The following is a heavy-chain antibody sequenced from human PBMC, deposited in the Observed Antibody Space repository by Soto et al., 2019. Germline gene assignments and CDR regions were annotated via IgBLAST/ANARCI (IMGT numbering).Heavy chain of an antibody. Sequence: ASVKVSCKASGYTFNSYGISWVRHAPGQGLEWMGWISAYNGNTNYAQKLQGRVTMTTDTSTSTAYMELRSLRSDDTAVYYRAKRAATYPLFDYWGQGTRVT. J-gene: IGHJ4*02. CDR2: ISAYNGNT. V-gene: IGHV1-18*01. CDR1: GYTFNSYG. CDR3: AKRAATYPLFDY.